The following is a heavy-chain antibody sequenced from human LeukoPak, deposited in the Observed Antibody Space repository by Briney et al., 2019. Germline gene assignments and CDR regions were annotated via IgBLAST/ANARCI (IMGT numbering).Heavy chain of an antibody. CDR1: GFTFRSYW. CDR2: VNTDGSST. J-gene: IGHJ4*02. Sequence: GGSLRLSCAASGFTFRSYWMHWVRQAPGKGLVWVSRVNTDGSSTSYADSVKGRFTISRDNAKNTLYLQMNSLRAEDTAVYYCARGRLRGDFDYWGQGTLVTVSS. CDR3: ARGRLRGDFDY. D-gene: IGHD2-21*01. V-gene: IGHV3-74*01.